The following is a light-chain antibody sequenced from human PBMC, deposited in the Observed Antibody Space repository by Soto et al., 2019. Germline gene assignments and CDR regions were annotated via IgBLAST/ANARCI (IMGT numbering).Light chain of an antibody. CDR3: QQSYTSPTT. Sequence: DIQMTQSPSSLSASVGDRVTITCRASQSINNYLNWYQLKLGKAPKIXIYAASSLQSGVPPRFTGSGAGTDCTLTVNSLQAADFETDYCQQSYTSPTTFGQGTRLENK. CDR2: AAS. J-gene: IGKJ5*01. V-gene: IGKV1-39*01. CDR1: QSINNY.